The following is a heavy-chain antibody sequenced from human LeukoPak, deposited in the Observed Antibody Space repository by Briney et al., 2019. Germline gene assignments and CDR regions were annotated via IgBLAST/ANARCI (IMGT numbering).Heavy chain of an antibody. CDR1: GGTFSSYA. D-gene: IGHD5-18*01. J-gene: IGHJ4*02. V-gene: IGHV1-69*05. CDR2: IIHIFGAA. CDR3: AREGGYSYGPAFDY. Sequence: SVKVSCKASGGTFSSYAISWVRQAPGQGLEWMGGIIHIFGAANYAQKFQGRVTITTNESTSTAYMELSSLRSEDTAVYYCAREGGYSYGPAFDYWGQETLVTVSS.